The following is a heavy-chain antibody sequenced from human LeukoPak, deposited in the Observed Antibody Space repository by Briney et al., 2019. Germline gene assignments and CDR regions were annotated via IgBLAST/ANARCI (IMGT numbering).Heavy chain of an antibody. V-gene: IGHV1-3*03. D-gene: IGHD3-10*01. CDR3: ARDSGYPNWFDT. CDR2: INTGNGNT. CDR1: GYTFTKYA. Sequence: ASVKVSCKASGYTFTKYAMHWVRQAPGQRLEWMGWINTGNGNTKYSQEFQGRVSISWDTSASIAYMELRRLRFEDMAVYYCARDSGYPNWFDTWGQGTLVTVSS. J-gene: IGHJ5*02.